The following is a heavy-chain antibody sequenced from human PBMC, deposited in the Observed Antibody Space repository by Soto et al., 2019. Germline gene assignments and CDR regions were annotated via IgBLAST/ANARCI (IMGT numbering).Heavy chain of an antibody. Sequence: ATVKVSCKASGFTFTSSAMQWVRQARGQRLEWIGWISDYNGNTNYAQKLQGRVTMTTDTSTSTVYMELRSLRSDDTAVYYCAREGTTPSHYYYYGMDVWGQGTTVTVSS. D-gene: IGHD4-17*01. J-gene: IGHJ6*02. V-gene: IGHV1-18*01. CDR1: GFTFTSSA. CDR3: AREGTTPSHYYYYGMDV. CDR2: ISDYNGNT.